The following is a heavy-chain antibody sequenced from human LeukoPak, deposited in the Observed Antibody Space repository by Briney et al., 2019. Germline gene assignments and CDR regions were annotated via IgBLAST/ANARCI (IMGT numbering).Heavy chain of an antibody. CDR2: IYYTGST. CDR3: ARGGYNLDAFDV. V-gene: IGHV4-59*08. J-gene: IGHJ3*01. D-gene: IGHD5-24*01. Sequence: PSETLSLTCTVSGGSIRRYYWNSIRQPPGKGLEWIGYIYYTGSTKYNPSLKSRLTISVDPSKNQFSLQLSSVTAADTAVYYCARGGYNLDAFDVWGQGTMVTVSS. CDR1: GGSIRRYY.